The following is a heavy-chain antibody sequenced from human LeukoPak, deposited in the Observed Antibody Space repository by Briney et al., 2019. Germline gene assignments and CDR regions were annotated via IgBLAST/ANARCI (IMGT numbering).Heavy chain of an antibody. V-gene: IGHV5-51*01. CDR1: GYSFNSYW. CDR2: IYPGDSDT. J-gene: IGHJ4*02. D-gene: IGHD4-17*01. Sequence: GESLKFSCKGSGYSFNSYWIGWVRQMPGKGREWMGIIYPGDSDTRYSPSFQGQVTISADKSISTAYLQWSSLKASDTVMYYCARHVYDGDYVPHTYYFDYWGQGTLVTVSS. CDR3: ARHVYDGDYVPHTYYFDY.